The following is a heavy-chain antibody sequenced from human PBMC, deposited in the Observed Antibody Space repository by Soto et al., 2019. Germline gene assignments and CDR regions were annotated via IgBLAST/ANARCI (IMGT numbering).Heavy chain of an antibody. CDR2: IYYSGST. CDR3: ARYSSSWYGVDY. Sequence: KPSETLSLTCTVSGGSISSYYWSWIRQPPGKGLEWIGYIYYSGSTNYNPSLKSRVTISVDTSKNQFSLKLSSVTAADTAVYYCARYSSSWYGVDYWGQGTLVTVSS. V-gene: IGHV4-59*01. CDR1: GGSISSYY. D-gene: IGHD6-13*01. J-gene: IGHJ4*02.